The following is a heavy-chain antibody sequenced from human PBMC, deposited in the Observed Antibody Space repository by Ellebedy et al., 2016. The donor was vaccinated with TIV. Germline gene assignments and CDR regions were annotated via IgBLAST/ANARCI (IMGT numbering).Heavy chain of an antibody. J-gene: IGHJ6*02. D-gene: IGHD2-8*01. V-gene: IGHV3-21*01. Sequence: GGSLRLSCATSGFIFSNYGINWVRQAPGKGLEWVSFISTSSGYISYADSVRGRFTISRDNAKDSLYLQMNSLRADDTAVYYCARDLYYGIDFWGQGTTVTVSS. CDR3: ARDLYYGIDF. CDR1: GFIFSNYG. CDR2: ISTSSGYI.